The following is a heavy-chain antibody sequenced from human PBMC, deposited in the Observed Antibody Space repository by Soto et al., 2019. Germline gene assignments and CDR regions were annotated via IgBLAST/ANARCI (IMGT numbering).Heavy chain of an antibody. Sequence: SVKVSCKASGGTFSSYAISWVRQAPGQGLEWMGGIIPIFGTANYAQKFQGRVTIAADESTSTAYMELSSLRSEDTAVYYCARRPYYYYYGMDVWGQGTTVTVSS. CDR1: GGTFSSYA. V-gene: IGHV1-69*13. CDR2: IIPIFGTA. J-gene: IGHJ6*02. CDR3: ARRPYYYYYGMDV.